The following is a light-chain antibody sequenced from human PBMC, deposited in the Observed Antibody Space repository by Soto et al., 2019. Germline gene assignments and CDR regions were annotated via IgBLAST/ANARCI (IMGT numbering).Light chain of an antibody. J-gene: IGLJ2*01. CDR1: SSDVGGYNY. V-gene: IGLV2-14*01. CDR2: DVS. CDR3: SSYTSSSTLGV. Sequence: QSALTQPASVSGSPGQSITISCTGTSSDVGGYNYVSWYQQHPGKAPKLMIYDVSNRPSGVSNRFSGSKSGNTASLTISGLQAEDEADYYCSSYTSSSTLGVFGGGTKVT.